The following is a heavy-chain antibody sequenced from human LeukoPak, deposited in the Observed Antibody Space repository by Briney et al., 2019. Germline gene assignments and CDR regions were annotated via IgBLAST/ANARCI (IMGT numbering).Heavy chain of an antibody. D-gene: IGHD2-2*01. Sequence: ASVKVSCKASGGTFSSYAINWVRQAPGQGLEWMGRIIPILGRATYAQKFQGRVTITADKSTDTAYMELSSLRSEDTAVYYCARDPKLHIVLVPGAIGRAAFDIWGQGTMVIVSS. CDR1: GGTFSSYA. CDR2: IIPILGRA. CDR3: ARDPKLHIVLVPGAIGRAAFDI. J-gene: IGHJ3*02. V-gene: IGHV1-69*04.